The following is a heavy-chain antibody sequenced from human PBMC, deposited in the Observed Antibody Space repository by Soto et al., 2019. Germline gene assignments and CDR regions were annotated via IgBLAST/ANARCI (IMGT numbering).Heavy chain of an antibody. D-gene: IGHD6-13*01. CDR1: GFNFSSHG. CDR3: AKVYRQQLVRNPFDY. V-gene: IGHV3-30*18. Sequence: GGSLRLSCAASGFNFSSHGMHWVRQAPGKGLEWVAVISYDGSNKYYADSVKGRFTISRDNSKNTLYLQMNSLRAEDTAVYYCAKVYRQQLVRNPFDYWGQGTLVTVSS. J-gene: IGHJ4*02. CDR2: ISYDGSNK.